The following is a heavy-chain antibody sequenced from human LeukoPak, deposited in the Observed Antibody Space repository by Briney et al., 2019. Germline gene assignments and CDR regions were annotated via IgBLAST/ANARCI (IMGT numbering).Heavy chain of an antibody. D-gene: IGHD3-10*01. CDR2: IKQDGSEK. J-gene: IGHJ4*02. CDR3: ARRYSVWFGELWYFDY. Sequence: PGGSLRLSCAASGFTFSSYWMSWVRQAPGKGLEWVANIKQDGSEKYYVDSVKGRFTISRDNAKNSLYLQMNSLRAEDTAVYYCARRYSVWFGELWYFDYWGQGTLVSVSS. V-gene: IGHV3-7*01. CDR1: GFTFSSYW.